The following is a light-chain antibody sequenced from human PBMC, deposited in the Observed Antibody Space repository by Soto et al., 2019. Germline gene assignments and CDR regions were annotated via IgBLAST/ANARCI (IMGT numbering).Light chain of an antibody. CDR1: NSDVGSSNY. J-gene: IGLJ2*01. V-gene: IGLV2-14*01. CDR2: EVS. CDR3: ASYTTFNTLV. Sequence: QSALTQPASVSGSPGQSITISCTGTNSDVGSSNYVSWYQQHPDRAPELLIYEVSNRPSGISERFSGSKFRNTASLTISGLQAGDEGFYFCASYTTFNTLVFGGGTKVTVL.